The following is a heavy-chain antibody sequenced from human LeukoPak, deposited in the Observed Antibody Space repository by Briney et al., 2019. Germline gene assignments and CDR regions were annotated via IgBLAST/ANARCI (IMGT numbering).Heavy chain of an antibody. V-gene: IGHV3-20*04. J-gene: IGHJ4*02. CDR1: GFTFDDYG. Sequence: GGSLRLSCAASGFTFDDYGMSWVRQTPGKGLEWVSGINWNGGSTGYADSVKGRFTISRDNAKNSLYLQMDSLRAEDTALYYCARDQYSSGWFDYWGQGTLVTVSS. CDR2: INWNGGST. CDR3: ARDQYSSGWFDY. D-gene: IGHD6-19*01.